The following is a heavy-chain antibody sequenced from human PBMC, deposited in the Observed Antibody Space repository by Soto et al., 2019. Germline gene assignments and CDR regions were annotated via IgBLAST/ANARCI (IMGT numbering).Heavy chain of an antibody. V-gene: IGHV1-18*01. CDR1: GYTSSSYG. Sequence: ASVKVSCKAIGYTSSSYGINWVRQAPGQGLEWMGWISVFNGDTKYAQKFQGRVAITKDPGTSTAHMELRSLRSDDAAVYFCATKDDHKDDETYPYGWDVWGQGTTVTVSS. CDR3: ATKDDHKDDETYPYGWDV. CDR2: ISVFNGDT. J-gene: IGHJ6*02. D-gene: IGHD4-17*01.